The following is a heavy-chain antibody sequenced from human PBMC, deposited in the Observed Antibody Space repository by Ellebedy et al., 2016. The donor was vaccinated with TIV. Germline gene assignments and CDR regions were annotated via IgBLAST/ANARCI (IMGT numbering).Heavy chain of an antibody. Sequence: SETLSLTXTVSGGSISRSSYYWGWIRQPPGKGLEWIGSIYYSGSTYYNPSLKSRVTISVDTSKNQFSLKLSSVTAADTAVYYCARVAASTTNYFDYWGQGTRVTVSS. J-gene: IGHJ4*02. D-gene: IGHD1-26*01. CDR2: IYYSGST. CDR1: GGSISRSSYY. V-gene: IGHV4-39*01. CDR3: ARVAASTTNYFDY.